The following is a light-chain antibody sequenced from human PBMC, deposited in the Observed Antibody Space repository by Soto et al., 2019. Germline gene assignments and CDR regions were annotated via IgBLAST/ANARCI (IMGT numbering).Light chain of an antibody. Sequence: QSALTQPASVSGSPGQSITSSCTGTGSALVNYNLVSWYQQPPGQAPRPVIYESTKRPSGVSDRLSASKSGNTASLTISGLQAEDEADYYCCSCVSGSPFDVLFGGGTKVTVL. CDR1: GSALVNYNL. J-gene: IGLJ3*02. CDR2: EST. CDR3: CSCVSGSPFDVL. V-gene: IGLV2-23*01.